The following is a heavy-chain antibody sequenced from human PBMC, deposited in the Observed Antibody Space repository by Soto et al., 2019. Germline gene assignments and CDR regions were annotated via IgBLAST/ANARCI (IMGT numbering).Heavy chain of an antibody. Sequence: SETLSLTCSVSGDAISNYYWSWIRQTPGKGLEWIGCVHDSGSTDYNPSLKGRVTMSLHTSKSQFSLNLSSVTAADSATYYCARGTRALITSFFAYWGRESRSPSPQ. CDR3: ARGTRALITSFFAY. CDR2: VHDSGST. J-gene: IGHJ4*02. D-gene: IGHD1-20*01. CDR1: GDAISNYY. V-gene: IGHV4-59*01.